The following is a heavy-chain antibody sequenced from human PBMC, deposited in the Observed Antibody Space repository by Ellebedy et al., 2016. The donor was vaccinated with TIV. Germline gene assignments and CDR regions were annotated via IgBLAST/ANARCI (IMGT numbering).Heavy chain of an antibody. CDR3: TRGSGWYLP. J-gene: IGHJ5*02. D-gene: IGHD6-19*01. CDR2: IHLSGST. CDR1: GGSISGYS. Sequence: MPGGSLRLSCTVSGGSISGYSWSWIRQPPGKRLEWIGYIHLSGSTSYNPSLKSRVTISVDTSRKQFFLRLTSVTAADTAVYYCTRGSGWYLPWGQGTLVTVSS. V-gene: IGHV4-59*01.